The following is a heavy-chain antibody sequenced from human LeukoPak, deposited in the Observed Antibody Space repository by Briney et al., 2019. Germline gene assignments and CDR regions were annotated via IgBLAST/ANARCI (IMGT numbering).Heavy chain of an antibody. CDR2: IYYSGST. CDR1: GGSFSGYY. CDR3: ARVDIAAAGTGGRDAFGI. J-gene: IGHJ3*02. D-gene: IGHD6-13*01. Sequence: SETLSLTCAVYGGSFSGYYWSWIRQPPGKGLEWIGYIYYSGSTNYNPSLKSRVTISVDTSKNQFSLKLSSVTAADTAVYYCARVDIAAAGTGGRDAFGIWGQGTMVTVSS. V-gene: IGHV4-59*01.